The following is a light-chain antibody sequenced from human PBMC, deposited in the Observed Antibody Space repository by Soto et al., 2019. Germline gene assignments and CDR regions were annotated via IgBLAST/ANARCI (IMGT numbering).Light chain of an antibody. Sequence: DIQLTQSTSTLSGSVGDRVTIPCRASQTISSWLAWYQQKPGKAPKVLIYKASTLKSGVPSRVRGSGAGTECTRTISSLQPADFETDYCQHYNRYPEAFGPGTKVDIK. CDR1: QTISSW. CDR2: KAS. CDR3: QHYNRYPEA. V-gene: IGKV1-5*03. J-gene: IGKJ1*01.